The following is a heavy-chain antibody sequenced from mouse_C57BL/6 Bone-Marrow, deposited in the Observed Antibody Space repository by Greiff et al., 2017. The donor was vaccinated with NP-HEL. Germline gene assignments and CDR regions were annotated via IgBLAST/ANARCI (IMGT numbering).Heavy chain of an antibody. CDR2: IDPETGGT. CDR3: TGLTGTKGY. J-gene: IGHJ2*01. V-gene: IGHV1-15*01. CDR1: GYTFTDYE. D-gene: IGHD4-1*01. Sequence: QVQLQQSGAELVRPGASVTLSCKASGYTFTDYEMHWVKQTPVHGLEWIGAIDPETGGTAYNQKFKGKAILTADKSSSTAYMELRSLTSGDSAVYYCTGLTGTKGYWGQGTTLTVSS.